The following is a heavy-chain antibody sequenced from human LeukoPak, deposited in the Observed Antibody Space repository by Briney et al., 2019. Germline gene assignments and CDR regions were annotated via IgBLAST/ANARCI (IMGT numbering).Heavy chain of an antibody. J-gene: IGHJ3*02. V-gene: IGHV3-15*01. D-gene: IGHD1-1*01. Sequence: GGSLRLSCAASGFTFSNAWMSWVRQAPGKGLEWVGRIKSKTDGGTTDYAAPVKGRFTISSDDSKNTLYLQMNSPKTEDTAVYYCTRTTVMSIAFDIWGQGTMVTVSS. CDR3: TRTTVMSIAFDI. CDR2: IKSKTDGGTT. CDR1: GFTFSNAW.